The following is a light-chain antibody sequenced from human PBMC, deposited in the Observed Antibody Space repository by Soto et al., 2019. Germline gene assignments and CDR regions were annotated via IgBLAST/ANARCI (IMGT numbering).Light chain of an antibody. J-gene: IGKJ2*01. Sequence: EIAMTQSPGTLSLSPGERATLCCRASQSGSSSYLDWNQQKPGQAPRLLIYGASSSATFIPDRFSGRGSGTDFTLSISSLEPEDCAVYYCQQYGSTPYTFGQGKKLE. CDR1: QSGSSSY. CDR3: QQYGSTPYT. CDR2: GAS. V-gene: IGKV3-20*01.